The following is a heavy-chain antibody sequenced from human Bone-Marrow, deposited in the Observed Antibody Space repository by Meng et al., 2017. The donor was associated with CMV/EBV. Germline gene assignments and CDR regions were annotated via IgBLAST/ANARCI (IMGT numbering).Heavy chain of an antibody. V-gene: IGHV3-48*03. Sequence: GESLKISCAASGFTFSSYEMNWVRQAPGKGLEWVLYISSSGSTIYYADSVKGRFTISRDNAKNLLYLQMNSLRAEDTAVYYCARASTYYYYCMDVWGQGTTVTVSS. CDR3: ARASTYYYYCMDV. CDR1: GFTFSSYE. J-gene: IGHJ6*02. CDR2: ISSSGSTI.